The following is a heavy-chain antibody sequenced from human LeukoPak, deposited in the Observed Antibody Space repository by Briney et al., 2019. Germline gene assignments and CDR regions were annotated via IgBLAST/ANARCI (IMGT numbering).Heavy chain of an antibody. CDR2: THSSGST. Sequence: GSLRLSCAASGFPFSSYEMNWVRQAPGKGLEWIGTTHSSGSTSYSPSLKSRLTTSVDASKNLFSLNLKSVTAADTAVYYCARRASGLPFDFWGQGTLVTVSS. CDR3: ARRASGLPFDF. D-gene: IGHD3-10*01. J-gene: IGHJ4*02. CDR1: GFPFSSYE. V-gene: IGHV4-34*01.